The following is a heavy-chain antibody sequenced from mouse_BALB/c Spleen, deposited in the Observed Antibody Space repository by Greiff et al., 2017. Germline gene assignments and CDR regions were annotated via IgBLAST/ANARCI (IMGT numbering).Heavy chain of an antibody. Sequence: EVQVVESGGGLVQPGGSLKLSCAASGFTFSSYTMSWVRQTPEKRLEWVAYISNGGGSTYYPDTVKGRFTISRDNAKNTLYLQMSSLKSEDTAMYYCARRLGRGAMDYWGQGTSVTVSS. CDR3: ARRLGRGAMDY. D-gene: IGHD4-1*01. CDR1: GFTFSSYT. J-gene: IGHJ4*01. V-gene: IGHV5-12-2*01. CDR2: ISNGGGST.